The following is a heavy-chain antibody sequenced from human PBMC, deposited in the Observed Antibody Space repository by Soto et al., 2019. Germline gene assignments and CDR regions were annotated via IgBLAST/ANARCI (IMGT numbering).Heavy chain of an antibody. CDR1: GFTFSSYS. Sequence: GGSLRLSCAASGFTFSSYSMNWVRQAPGKGLEWVSYISSSSSTIYYADSVKGRFTISRDNAKNSLYLQMNSLRDEDTAVYYCARDRGGLYYDFWSGYLGGDAFDIWGQGTMVTVSS. J-gene: IGHJ3*02. CDR3: ARDRGGLYYDFWSGYLGGDAFDI. D-gene: IGHD3-3*01. V-gene: IGHV3-48*02. CDR2: ISSSSSTI.